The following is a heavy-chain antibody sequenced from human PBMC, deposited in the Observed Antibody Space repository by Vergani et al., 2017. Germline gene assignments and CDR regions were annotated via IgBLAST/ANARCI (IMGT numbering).Heavy chain of an antibody. CDR3: ARDRADYDILTGYLNYYYYYMDV. CDR1: GGNFSSYA. J-gene: IGHJ6*03. V-gene: IGHV1-69*01. D-gene: IGHD3-9*01. CDR2: IIPIFGTA. Sequence: QVQLVQSGAEVKKPGSSVKVSCKASGGNFSSYAISWVRQAPGQGLEWMGGIIPIFGTATYAQKFQGRVTITADESTSTAYMELSSLRSEDTAVYYCARDRADYDILTGYLNYYYYYMDVWGKGTTVTVSS.